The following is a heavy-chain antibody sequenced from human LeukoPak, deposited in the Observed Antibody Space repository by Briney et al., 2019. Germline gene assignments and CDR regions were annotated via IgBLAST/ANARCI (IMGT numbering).Heavy chain of an antibody. CDR1: GFTFSSYE. CDR2: ISSSGTSM. D-gene: IGHD1-26*01. V-gene: IGHV3-48*03. Sequence: GGSLRLSCTASGFTFSSYEMNWVRQAPGKGLEWVSYISSSGTSMYYADSVKGRFTISRDNAKNSLYLQMNSLRPEDTAVYYCARVLGIVGGWGQGTLVTVSS. J-gene: IGHJ4*02. CDR3: ARVLGIVGG.